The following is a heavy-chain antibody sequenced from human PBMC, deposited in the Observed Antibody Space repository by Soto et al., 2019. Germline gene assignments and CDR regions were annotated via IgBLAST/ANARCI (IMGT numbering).Heavy chain of an antibody. V-gene: IGHV3-33*01. J-gene: IGHJ6*03. D-gene: IGHD4-17*01. CDR1: GFTFSSYG. Sequence: GGSLRLSCAASGFTFSSYGMHWVRQAPGKGLEWVAVIWYDGSNKYYADSVKGRFTISRDNSKNTLYLQMNSLRAEDTAVYYCATTTVTTSVRYYYYMDVWGKGPRSPSP. CDR3: ATTTVTTSVRYYYYMDV. CDR2: IWYDGSNK.